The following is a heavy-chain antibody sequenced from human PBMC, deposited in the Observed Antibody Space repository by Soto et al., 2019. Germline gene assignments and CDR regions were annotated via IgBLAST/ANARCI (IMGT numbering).Heavy chain of an antibody. CDR1: GGSISSSIYY. CDR2: IFYSGST. J-gene: IGHJ4*02. D-gene: IGHD3-10*01. V-gene: IGHV4-39*01. Sequence: PSETLSLTCTVYGGSISSSIYYGGWIRQPPGKGLEWIGSIFYSGSTYYNPSLKSRVTISVDTSKNQFSLNLSSLTAADTAVYYCARANYYGSGIGRSHAFDCWGQGTLVTVSS. CDR3: ARANYYGSGIGRSHAFDC.